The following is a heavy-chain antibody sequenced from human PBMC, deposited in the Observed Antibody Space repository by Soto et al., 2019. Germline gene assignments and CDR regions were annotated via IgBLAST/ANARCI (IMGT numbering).Heavy chain of an antibody. CDR1: GLTVGQLW. Sequence: GGSRSLAWLAEGLTVGQLWVSWVRQAAGEGRGWVGRIKSKADGGTADCAGPETGRPTIQRGDSKNRSYLPRDSLKTEDTAVYYCTTGIYYDPLTGYHNVAYWGQGALVTVSS. V-gene: IGHV3-15*01. CDR3: TTGIYYDPLTGYHNVAY. CDR2: IKSKADGGTA. D-gene: IGHD3-9*01. J-gene: IGHJ4*02.